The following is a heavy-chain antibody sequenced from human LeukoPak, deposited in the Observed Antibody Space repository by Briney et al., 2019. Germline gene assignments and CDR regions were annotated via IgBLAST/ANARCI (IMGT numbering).Heavy chain of an antibody. V-gene: IGHV3-7*01. CDR2: IKQDGSEK. CDR1: GFTFSSYW. CDR3: ARSWGLLDDY. D-gene: IGHD6-13*01. J-gene: IGHJ4*02. Sequence: GGSLRLSCAASGFTFSSYWMTWVRQAPGKGLEWVANIKQDGSEKYYVDSVRGRFTISRDNAKKSLYLQMRSLRAEDTAAYYCARSWGLLDDYWGQGTLVTVSS.